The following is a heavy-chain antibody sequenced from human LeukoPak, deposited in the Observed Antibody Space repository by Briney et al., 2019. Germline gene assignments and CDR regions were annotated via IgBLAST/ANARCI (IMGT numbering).Heavy chain of an antibody. CDR2: TNTNTGNP. J-gene: IGHJ3*02. Sequence: ASVKVSCKASGYTFTSYAMNWVRQAPGQGLEWMGWTNTNTGNPTYAQGFTGRFVFSLDTSVSTAYLQISSLKAEDTAVYYCAREDLWFGEFLDAFDIWGQGTMVTVSS. CDR3: AREDLWFGEFLDAFDI. CDR1: GYTFTSYA. V-gene: IGHV7-4-1*02. D-gene: IGHD3-10*01.